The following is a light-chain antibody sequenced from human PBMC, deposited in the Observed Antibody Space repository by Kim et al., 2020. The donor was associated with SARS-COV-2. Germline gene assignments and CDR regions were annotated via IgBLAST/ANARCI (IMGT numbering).Light chain of an antibody. CDR2: GAS. Sequence: IVLTQSPGTVSLSPGERATLSCRASQSVINNYLAWYQQKPGQAPRLLIYGASSRATGIPDRFSGSGSGTDFTLTVSRLEPEDFAVYYCQQYGRTPYTFGQGTKLEI. J-gene: IGKJ2*01. CDR1: QSVINNY. CDR3: QQYGRTPYT. V-gene: IGKV3-20*01.